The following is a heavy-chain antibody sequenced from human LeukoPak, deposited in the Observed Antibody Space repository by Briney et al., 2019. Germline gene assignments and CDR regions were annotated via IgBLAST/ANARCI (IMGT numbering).Heavy chain of an antibody. CDR1: GFTFSSYA. V-gene: IGHV3-30*04. CDR3: ARDRDSSGWFDY. CDR2: ISYDGSNK. J-gene: IGHJ4*02. D-gene: IGHD6-19*01. Sequence: GGSLRLSCVASGFTFSSYAMHWVRQAPGKGLEWVAVISYDGSNKYYADSVKGRFTISRDNSKNTLYLQMNSLRAEDTAVYYCARDRDSSGWFDYWGQGTLVTVSS.